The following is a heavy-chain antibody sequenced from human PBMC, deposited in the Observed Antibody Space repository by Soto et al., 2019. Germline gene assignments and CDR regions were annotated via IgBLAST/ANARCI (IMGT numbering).Heavy chain of an antibody. CDR1: GGTFSSYA. CDR3: AGEVDRFYGMDV. J-gene: IGHJ6*02. Sequence: QFQLGQSGAGVTKPGSPVKVSCKASGGTFSSYAISWVRRSPGQGLEWMGGIIPIFGTATYAQKSQGRVTINEDESTSTAYLERSSLRAEDTDVYYCAGEVDRFYGMDVWGQGTTVTVSS. V-gene: IGHV1-69*12. CDR2: IIPIFGTA. D-gene: IGHD5-12*01.